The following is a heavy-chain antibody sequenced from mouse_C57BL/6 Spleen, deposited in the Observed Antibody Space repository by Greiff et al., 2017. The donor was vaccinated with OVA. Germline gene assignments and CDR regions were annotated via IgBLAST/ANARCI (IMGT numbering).Heavy chain of an antibody. V-gene: IGHV1-72*01. CDR2: IDPNSGGT. Sequence: QVQLQQPGAELVKPGASVQLSCKASGYTFTSSWMHWVKQRPGRGLEWLGRIDPNSGGTKNNEKFKSKATLTVVNPSSTAYMQISILTSEDCAVYYCARSLCRGSSDWYVDVWGTGTTVTVAS. J-gene: IGHJ1*03. CDR3: ARSLCRGSSDWYVDV. D-gene: IGHD6-2*01. CDR1: GYTFTSSW.